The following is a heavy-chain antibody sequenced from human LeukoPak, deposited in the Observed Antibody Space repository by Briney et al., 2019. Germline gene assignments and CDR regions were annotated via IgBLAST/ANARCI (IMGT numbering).Heavy chain of an antibody. CDR1: GGSISSSSYY. CDR2: IYYSGST. Sequence: PSETLSLTCTVSGGSISSSSYYWGWIRQPPGKGLEWTGSIYYSGSTYYNPSLKSRVTISVDTSKNQFSLKLSSVTAADTAVYYCARKYCSGTSCYYAYWGQGTLVTVSS. CDR3: ARKYCSGTSCYYAY. V-gene: IGHV4-39*01. D-gene: IGHD2-2*01. J-gene: IGHJ4*02.